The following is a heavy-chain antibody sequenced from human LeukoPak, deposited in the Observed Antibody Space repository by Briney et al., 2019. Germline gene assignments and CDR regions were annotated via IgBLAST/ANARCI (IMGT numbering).Heavy chain of an antibody. CDR2: GYDTGSS. Sequence: PSETLSLTCTVSGGSSSQYFWSWIRPPPGKELEWIGYGYDTGSSNNNAALKSRASISLGTSNNRFPLELTSLTAADTAVYYCGRGIGGGRRIDSWGQGTLVTV. D-gene: IGHD1-26*01. CDR1: GGSSSQYF. CDR3: GRGIGGGRRIDS. V-gene: IGHV4-4*08. J-gene: IGHJ4*02.